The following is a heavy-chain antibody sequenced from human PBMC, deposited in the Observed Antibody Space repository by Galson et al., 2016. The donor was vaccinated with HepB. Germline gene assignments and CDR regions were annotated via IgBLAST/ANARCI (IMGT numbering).Heavy chain of an antibody. J-gene: IGHJ6*02. Sequence: SETLSLTCAVYGGSLSGYYWSWIRQPPGKGLEWIGEINHSGSPNYNPSLKSRVTISIDTSKNQFSLKLSSVTAADTAVYYCARGRKSLPAAIYSRGMDVWGQGTTVTVSS. V-gene: IGHV4-34*01. CDR3: ARGRKSLPAAIYSRGMDV. D-gene: IGHD2-2*01. CDR1: GGSLSGYY. CDR2: INHSGSP.